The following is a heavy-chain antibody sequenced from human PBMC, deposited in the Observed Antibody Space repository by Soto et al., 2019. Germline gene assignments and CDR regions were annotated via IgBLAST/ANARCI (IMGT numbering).Heavy chain of an antibody. D-gene: IGHD2-15*01. J-gene: IGHJ5*02. CDR2: ISSSSSTI. V-gene: IGHV3-48*02. Sequence: EVQLVESGGGLVQPGGSLRLSCAASGFTFSSYSMNWVRQAPGQGLEWVSYISSSSSTIYYADSVKGRFTISRDNAKNSLYLQMNSLRDEDTAVYYCARLGYCSSGSCYIGAKGFDPWGQGTLVTVSS. CDR3: ARLGYCSSGSCYIGAKGFDP. CDR1: GFTFSSYS.